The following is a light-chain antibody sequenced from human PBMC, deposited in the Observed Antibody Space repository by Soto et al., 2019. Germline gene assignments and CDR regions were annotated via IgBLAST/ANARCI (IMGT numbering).Light chain of an antibody. CDR1: SSDVGAYYL. CDR2: EVI. J-gene: IGLJ1*01. CDR3: CSYAGSSNFAV. V-gene: IGLV2-23*02. Sequence: QSALTQPASVSGSPGQSITISCTGTSSDVGAYYLVSWYQHHPGKAPKLMIYEVIKRPSGVSNRFSGSKSGNTASLTISGLQAEHEADYYCCSYAGSSNFAVFGTGTKLTVL.